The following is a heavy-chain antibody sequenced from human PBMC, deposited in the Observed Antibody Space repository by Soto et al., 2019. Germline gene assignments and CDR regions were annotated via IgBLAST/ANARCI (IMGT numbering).Heavy chain of an antibody. V-gene: IGHV1-69*13. Sequence: GASVKVSFKASGGTFSSYAISWLRQAPGQGLEWMGGIIPIFGTANYAQKFQGRVTITADESTSTAYMELSSLRSEDTAVYYCARELYSGYDFHYYYGMDVWGQGTTVTVSS. CDR3: ARELYSGYDFHYYYGMDV. CDR2: IIPIFGTA. J-gene: IGHJ6*02. D-gene: IGHD5-12*01. CDR1: GGTFSSYA.